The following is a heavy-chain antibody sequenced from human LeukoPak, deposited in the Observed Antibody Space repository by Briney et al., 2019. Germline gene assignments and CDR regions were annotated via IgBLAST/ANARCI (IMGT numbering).Heavy chain of an antibody. CDR1: GGSISSYY. J-gene: IGHJ4*02. V-gene: IGHV4-59*01. Sequence: SETLSLTCTVSGGSISSYYWSWIRQSPGKGLEWIGYIYYDGSTNYNPSLRGRVTISVDTPKNQFSLKLSSVTAADTAVYYCARLPGYYDSSGYSNFDYWGQGTLVTVSS. CDR2: IYYDGST. D-gene: IGHD3-22*01. CDR3: ARLPGYYDSSGYSNFDY.